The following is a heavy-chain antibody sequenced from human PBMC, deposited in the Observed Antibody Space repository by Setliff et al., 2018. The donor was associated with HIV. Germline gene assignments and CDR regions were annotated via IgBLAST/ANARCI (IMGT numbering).Heavy chain of an antibody. CDR1: GFTFGSYA. CDR3: ARDSYIQFAFDT. Sequence: GGSLRLSCAASGFTFGSYAMHWVRQAPGKGLEWVAVIWFDGSYEQYADSVKGRFTISRDNSKNMLYLQMNSLRGEDTAVYYCARDSYIQFAFDTWGQGTKVTVSS. CDR2: IWFDGSYE. J-gene: IGHJ3*02. V-gene: IGHV3-33*01.